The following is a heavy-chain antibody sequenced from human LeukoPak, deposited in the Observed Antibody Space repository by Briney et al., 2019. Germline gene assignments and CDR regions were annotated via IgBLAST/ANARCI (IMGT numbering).Heavy chain of an antibody. CDR2: IRPNDGTT. V-gene: IGHV3-48*01. CDR1: GFTFSNYG. CDR3: VRGQTSLDNWFDP. J-gene: IGHJ5*02. Sequence: TGGSLRLSCEASGFTFSNYGMNWVRQAPGKGLEWVSYIRPNDGTTHYADSVKGRFTISRDNAKNSLSLHMTSLRADDTAVYYCVRGQTSLDNWFDPWGQGTLVIVSS.